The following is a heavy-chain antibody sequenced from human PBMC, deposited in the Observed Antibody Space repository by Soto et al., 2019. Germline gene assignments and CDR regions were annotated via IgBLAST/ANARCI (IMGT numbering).Heavy chain of an antibody. Sequence: QVHLVQSGGGVVQPGRSLRLSCAVSGFTFSSYGMHWVRQAPGKGLEWVAVISYDGNNKYYTDSVKGRFTISRDNSKNTLYLQTNFLRTEDMAVYYCAREAGKVSFDYWGQGTLVTVSS. CDR1: GFTFSSYG. CDR3: AREAGKVSFDY. D-gene: IGHD4-4*01. V-gene: IGHV3-30*03. CDR2: ISYDGNNK. J-gene: IGHJ4*02.